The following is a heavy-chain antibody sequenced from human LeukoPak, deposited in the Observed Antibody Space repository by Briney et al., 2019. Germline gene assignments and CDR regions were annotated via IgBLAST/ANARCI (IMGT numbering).Heavy chain of an antibody. CDR2: IIPIFGTA. Sequence: SVKVSCKASGGTFSSYAISWVRQAPGQGLEWMGGIIPIFGTANYAQKFQGRVTITTDESTSTAYMELSSLRSEDTAAYYCASLPRGYSYDTRRFDPWGQGTLVTVSS. V-gene: IGHV1-69*05. D-gene: IGHD5-18*01. J-gene: IGHJ5*02. CDR3: ASLPRGYSYDTRRFDP. CDR1: GGTFSSYA.